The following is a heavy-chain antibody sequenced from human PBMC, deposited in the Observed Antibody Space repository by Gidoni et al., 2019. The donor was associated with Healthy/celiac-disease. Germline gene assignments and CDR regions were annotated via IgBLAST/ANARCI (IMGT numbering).Heavy chain of an antibody. D-gene: IGHD6-19*01. V-gene: IGHV4-59*01. CDR2: IYYSGST. CDR1: GGSISSYY. J-gene: IGHJ4*02. CDR3: AREVGYSSGPIDY. Sequence: QVQLQESGPGLVKPSETLSLTCTVSGGSISSYYWSWIRQPPGQGLEWIGYIYYSGSTNYNPSLKSRVTISVDTSKNQFSLKLSSVTAADTAVYYCAREVGYSSGPIDYWGQGTLVTVSS.